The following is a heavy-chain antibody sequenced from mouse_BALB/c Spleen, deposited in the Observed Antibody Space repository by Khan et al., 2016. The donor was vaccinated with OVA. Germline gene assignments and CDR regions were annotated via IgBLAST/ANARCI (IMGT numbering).Heavy chain of an antibody. CDR2: ISSGGHYT. D-gene: IGHD1-1*02. CDR1: GFTFSTYG. CDR3: ARLAYYYNSEGFAY. Sequence: EVELVESGGDLVKTGGSLKLSCAASGFTFSTYGMSWVRQTPDKRLEWVATISSGGHYTYYIDSVKGRFTIFRDNAKNILYLQMTRLRSEDTAMYYCARLAYYYNSEGFAYWGQGTLGTVSA. J-gene: IGHJ3*01. V-gene: IGHV5-6*01.